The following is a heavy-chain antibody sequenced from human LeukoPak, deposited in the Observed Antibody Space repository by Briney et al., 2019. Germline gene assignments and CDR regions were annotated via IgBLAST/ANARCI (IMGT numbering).Heavy chain of an antibody. Sequence: GGSLRLSCAASGFTFSSYSMNWVRQAPGKGLEWVSSISSSSSNIYYADSVKGRFTISRDNSKNTLYLQMNSLRAEDTAVYYCAKGPGYSSGLDYWGQGTLVTVSS. CDR3: AKGPGYSSGLDY. CDR2: ISSSSSNI. V-gene: IGHV3-21*04. J-gene: IGHJ4*02. CDR1: GFTFSSYS. D-gene: IGHD6-19*01.